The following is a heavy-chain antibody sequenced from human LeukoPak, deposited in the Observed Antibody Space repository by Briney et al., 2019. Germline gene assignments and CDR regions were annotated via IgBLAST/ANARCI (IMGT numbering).Heavy chain of an antibody. Sequence: PSETLSLTCAVYGGSFSGYYWSWIRQPPGKGLEWIGEINHSGSTNYNPSLKSRVTISVDTSKNQFSLKLSSVTAADTAVYYCARDQKTYYYDSSGYSIGYYFDYWGQGTLVTVSS. J-gene: IGHJ4*02. V-gene: IGHV4-34*01. CDR3: ARDQKTYYYDSSGYSIGYYFDY. CDR2: INHSGST. CDR1: GGSFSGYY. D-gene: IGHD3-22*01.